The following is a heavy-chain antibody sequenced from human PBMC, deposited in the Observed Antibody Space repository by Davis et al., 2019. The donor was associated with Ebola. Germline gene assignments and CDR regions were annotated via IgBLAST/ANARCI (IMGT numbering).Heavy chain of an antibody. V-gene: IGHV5-10-1*01. J-gene: IGHJ4*02. D-gene: IGHD3-22*01. CDR3: ARSSGYYYPVDY. Sequence: GESLKISCKASGYSFTSYWIVWVRQMPGKGLEWMGRIDPSDSYTNYSPSFQGHVTISADKSISTAYLQWSSLKASDTAMYYCARSSGYYYPVDYWGQGTQVAVSS. CDR2: IDPSDSYT. CDR1: GYSFTSYW.